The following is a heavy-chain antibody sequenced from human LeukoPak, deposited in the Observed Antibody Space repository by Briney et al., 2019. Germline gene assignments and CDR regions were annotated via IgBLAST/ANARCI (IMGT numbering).Heavy chain of an antibody. CDR1: GGSISSGSYY. CDR2: IYTSGST. CDR3: ARAPDCSSNSCYTYHYGMDV. D-gene: IGHD2-2*02. Sequence: PSQTLSLTCTVSGGSISSGSYYWSWLRQPAGKGLEWIGRIYTSGSTHYNPSLKSRVTISVDTSKSQFSLKLSSVTAADTAVYYCARAPDCSSNSCYTYHYGMDVWGQGPTVTVSS. J-gene: IGHJ6*02. V-gene: IGHV4-61*02.